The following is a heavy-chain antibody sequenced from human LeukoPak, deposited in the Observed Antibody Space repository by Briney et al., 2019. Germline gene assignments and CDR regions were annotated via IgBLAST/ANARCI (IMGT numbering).Heavy chain of an antibody. CDR3: ALGNCPTTSCYPGVAFDI. Sequence: SQTLSLTCTVSGGSISSGGSFWSWIRQPAGKGLEWIGRFYAGGGTNYNPSLQSRVTISVDTSNNQFSLKLTSVTAADTAVYYCALGNCPTTSCYPGVAFDIWGQGTMVPSLQ. CDR1: GGSISSGGSF. D-gene: IGHD2-2*01. J-gene: IGHJ3*02. CDR2: FYAGGGT. V-gene: IGHV4-61*02.